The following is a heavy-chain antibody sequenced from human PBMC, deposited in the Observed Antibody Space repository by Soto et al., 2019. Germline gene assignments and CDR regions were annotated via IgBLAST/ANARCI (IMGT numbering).Heavy chain of an antibody. V-gene: IGHV5-51*01. CDR1: GYTFSNFW. Sequence: ESLKISCRCSGYTFSNFWIAWVRHLPGKGLEWMGIIYPGDHETRYSPSFHGKVTISADKSINTAYLQWSSLEASDSAFYYCARSPRSSPYFDYWGQGALVTVSS. J-gene: IGHJ4*02. CDR2: IYPGDHET. D-gene: IGHD6-13*01. CDR3: ARSPRSSPYFDY.